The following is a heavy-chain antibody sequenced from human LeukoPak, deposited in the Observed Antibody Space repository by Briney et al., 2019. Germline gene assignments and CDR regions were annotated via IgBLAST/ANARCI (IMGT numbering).Heavy chain of an antibody. D-gene: IGHD2-2*02. Sequence: ASVKVSCKASGYTFTSYGISWVRQAPGQGLEWMGWISAYNGNTNYAQKLQGRVTMTTDTSTSTAYMELRSLRSDDTAVYYCARDPARYCSSTSCYKLSGDWFDPWGQGTLATVSS. J-gene: IGHJ5*02. CDR3: ARDPARYCSSTSCYKLSGDWFDP. CDR1: GYTFTSYG. V-gene: IGHV1-18*01. CDR2: ISAYNGNT.